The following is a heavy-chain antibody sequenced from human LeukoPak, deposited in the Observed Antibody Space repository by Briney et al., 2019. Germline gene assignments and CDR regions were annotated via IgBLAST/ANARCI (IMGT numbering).Heavy chain of an antibody. CDR2: INHSGST. D-gene: IGHD2-2*01. CDR3: AREWIRGVVVPGAMRNWFDP. Sequence: SETLSLTCAVYGGSFSGYYWSWIRQPPGKGLEWIGEINHSGSTNYNPSLKSRVTISVDTSKNQFSLKLSSVTAADTAVYYCAREWIRGVVVPGAMRNWFDPWGQGTLVTVSS. CDR1: GGSFSGYY. J-gene: IGHJ5*02. V-gene: IGHV4-34*01.